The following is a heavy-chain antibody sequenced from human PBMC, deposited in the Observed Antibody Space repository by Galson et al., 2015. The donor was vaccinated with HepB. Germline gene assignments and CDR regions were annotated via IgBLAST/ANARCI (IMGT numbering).Heavy chain of an antibody. CDR1: GGSFSGYY. CDR3: ARGRWGYTMVRGVTSDVPFDY. CDR2: INHSGST. V-gene: IGHV4-34*01. J-gene: IGHJ4*02. Sequence: TCAVYGGSFSGYYWSWIRQPPGKGLEWIGEINHSGSTNYNPSLKSRVTISVDTSKNQFSLKLSSVTAADTAVYYCARGRWGYTMVRGVTSDVPFDYWGQGTLVPVSS. D-gene: IGHD3-10*01.